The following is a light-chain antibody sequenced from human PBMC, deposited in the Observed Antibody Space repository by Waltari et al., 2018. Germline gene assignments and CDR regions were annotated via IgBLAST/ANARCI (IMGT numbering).Light chain of an antibody. CDR2: WAS. CDR1: ESLLHSNGYTY. J-gene: IGKJ2*01. CDR3: MQTLQTPYT. Sequence: DIVMTQSPLSLPVTPGEPASISCRSSESLLHSNGYTYLDWYLQKPGQSPHLRIYWASNRASGVPDRFSGSGSGTDFTLKISRVEAEDVGVYYCMQTLQTPYTFGQGTKLEIK. V-gene: IGKV2-28*01.